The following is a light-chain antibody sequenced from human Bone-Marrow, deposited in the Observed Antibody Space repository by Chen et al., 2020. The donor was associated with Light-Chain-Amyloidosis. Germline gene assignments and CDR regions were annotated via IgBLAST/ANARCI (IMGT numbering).Light chain of an antibody. CDR2: DGS. Sequence: QSALTQPASVSGSPGQSITISCTGSSGDVGGDNYVSWYRHHPGKAPKLMIYDGSNRPSGVSNRFSGSKSGNTASLPISGLQTEDEADYYCSSYTSTGTYVFGTGTKVTVL. V-gene: IGLV2-14*03. CDR1: SGDVGGDNY. J-gene: IGLJ1*01. CDR3: SSYTSTGTYV.